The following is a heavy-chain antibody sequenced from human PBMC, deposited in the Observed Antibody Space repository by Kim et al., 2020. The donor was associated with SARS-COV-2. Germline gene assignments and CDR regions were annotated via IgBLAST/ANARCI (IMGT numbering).Heavy chain of an antibody. D-gene: IGHD2-21*01. V-gene: IGHV3-23*01. J-gene: IGHJ4*02. CDR3: MKGGWGSLLDH. CDR1: GFTFTGYA. CDR2: IDCSDGTT. Sequence: GGSLRLSCTTSGFTFTGYAMSWVRQAPGKGLEWVSSIDCSDGTTYYVDSVKGRFTVSRDNSKNTLYLQMRTLRADDTAVYYCMKGGWGSLLDHWGQGTLV.